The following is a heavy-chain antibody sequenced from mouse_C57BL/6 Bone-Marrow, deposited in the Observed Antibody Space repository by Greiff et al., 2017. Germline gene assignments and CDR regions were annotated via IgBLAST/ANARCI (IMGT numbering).Heavy chain of an antibody. J-gene: IGHJ4*01. CDR2: IDPETGGT. Sequence: VQLQQSGAELVRPGASVTLSCKASGYTFTDYEMHWVKQTPVHGLEWIGAIDPETGGTAYNQKFKGKAILTADKSSSTAYMELRSLTSEDSAVYYCRGNSNYYAMDYWGQGTSVTLSS. CDR3: RGNSNYYAMDY. V-gene: IGHV1-15*01. CDR1: GYTFTDYE. D-gene: IGHD2-5*01.